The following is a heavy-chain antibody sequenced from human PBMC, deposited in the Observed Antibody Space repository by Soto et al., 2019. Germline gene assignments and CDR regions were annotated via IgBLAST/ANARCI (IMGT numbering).Heavy chain of an antibody. D-gene: IGHD6-13*01. CDR2: ISAYNGNT. V-gene: IGHV1-18*04. CDR1: GYTFTSYG. Sequence: QVQLVQSGAEVKKPGASVKVSCKASGYTFTSYGISWVRQAPGQGLEWMGWISAYNGNTNYAQKLQGRVTRTTDTSTSTAYMELRSLRSDDTAVYYCARDPQKQLNESPPWFDPWGQGTLVTVSS. CDR3: ARDPQKQLNESPPWFDP. J-gene: IGHJ5*02.